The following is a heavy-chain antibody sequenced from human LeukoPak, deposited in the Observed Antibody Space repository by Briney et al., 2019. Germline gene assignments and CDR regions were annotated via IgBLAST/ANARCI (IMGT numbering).Heavy chain of an antibody. D-gene: IGHD2-2*01. CDR2: ISSSSRYI. V-gene: IGHV3-21*01. CDR1: GFSFSSYS. J-gene: IGHJ4*02. Sequence: GGSLRLSCAASGFSFSSYSMNWVRQAPGKGLESVSSISSSSRYIYYADSVKSRFTISRDNAKNSLYLQMNSLRAEDTAVYYCARAKYRYCSSTSCYGYFDYWGQGTLVTVSS. CDR3: ARAKYRYCSSTSCYGYFDY.